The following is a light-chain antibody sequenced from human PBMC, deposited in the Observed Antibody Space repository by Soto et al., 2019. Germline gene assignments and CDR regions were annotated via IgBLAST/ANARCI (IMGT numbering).Light chain of an antibody. V-gene: IGKV1-5*03. J-gene: IGKJ1*01. Sequence: DIQMTQTPSTLSASIGDIVTISCRASQSMSDWLAWYQQKPGKAPRLLIYRASTLQRGVPSRFRGSGSGTEFALTISDLQADDFATYFCQQYHIYSWTFGQGTKVDIK. CDR3: QQYHIYSWT. CDR2: RAS. CDR1: QSMSDW.